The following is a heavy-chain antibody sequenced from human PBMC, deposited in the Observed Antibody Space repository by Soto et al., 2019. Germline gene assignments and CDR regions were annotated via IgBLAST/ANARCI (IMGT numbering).Heavy chain of an antibody. CDR2: IYYSGST. Sequence: SETLSLTSTVSGGSIRSYYWSWIRQPPGKGLEWIGYIYYSGSTNYNPSLKSRVTISVDTSKNQFSLKLSSVTAADTAVYYCARHTDFWSGYYAFDIWGQGTMVTVSS. D-gene: IGHD3-3*01. V-gene: IGHV4-59*08. CDR1: GGSIRSYY. CDR3: ARHTDFWSGYYAFDI. J-gene: IGHJ3*02.